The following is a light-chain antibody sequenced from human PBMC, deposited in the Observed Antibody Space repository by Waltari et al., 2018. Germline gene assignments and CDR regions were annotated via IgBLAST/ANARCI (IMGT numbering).Light chain of an antibody. V-gene: IGLV1-44*01. CDR2: RND. J-gene: IGLJ3*02. CDR3: AAWDDRLNSRWE. Sequence: QSVLTQPPSASGTPGQAVTISCSGSSPNIANTVVNWYRLLPGTTPKLLIYRNDQRPSGVPDRFSGSKSGTSASLAISGLRSEDEGDYFCAAWDDRLNSRWEFGGGTKLTVL. CDR1: SPNIANTV.